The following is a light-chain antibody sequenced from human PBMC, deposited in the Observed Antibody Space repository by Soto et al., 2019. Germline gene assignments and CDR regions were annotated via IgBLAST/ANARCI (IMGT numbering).Light chain of an antibody. CDR1: SSDVGGYHY. CDR3: CSYADRSYV. J-gene: IGLJ1*01. Sequence: QSALTQPRSVSGSPGQSVTISCTGASSDVGGYHYVSWYQHHPGKAPKLMIFDVNRRPSGVPDRFSGSKSGNTASLTISGLQAEDEADYYCCSYADRSYVFGTGTKLTVL. CDR2: DVN. V-gene: IGLV2-11*01.